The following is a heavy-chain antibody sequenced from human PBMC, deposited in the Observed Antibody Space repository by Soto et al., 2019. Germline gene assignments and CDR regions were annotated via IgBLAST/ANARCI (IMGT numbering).Heavy chain of an antibody. J-gene: IGHJ4*03. D-gene: IGHD3-10*01. CDR3: ARVPGDYYFDY. CDR2: IYYSGST. Sequence: PSETLSLTCTVSGGSISSYYWSWIRQPPGKGLEWIGYIYYSGSTNYNPSLKSRVTISVDTSKNQFSLKLSSVTAADTAVYYCARVPGDYYFDYWGQGTTVTVSS. CDR1: GGSISSYY. V-gene: IGHV4-59*01.